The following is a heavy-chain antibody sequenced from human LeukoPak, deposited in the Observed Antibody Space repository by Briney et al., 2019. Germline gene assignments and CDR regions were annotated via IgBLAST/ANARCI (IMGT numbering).Heavy chain of an antibody. D-gene: IGHD3-22*01. CDR1: GYSFTSYG. CDR2: ITAYNGNT. V-gene: IGHV1-18*01. CDR3: ARATTIDPSVYYYYMDV. Sequence: ASVKVSCKASGYSFTSYGISWVRHPPGQGVELMGLITAYNGNTNYAQRLKGRVTMTTDTSTSTGYMELRSLRSDDTVVYYCARATTIDPSVYYYYMDVWGKGTTVTVSS. J-gene: IGHJ6*03.